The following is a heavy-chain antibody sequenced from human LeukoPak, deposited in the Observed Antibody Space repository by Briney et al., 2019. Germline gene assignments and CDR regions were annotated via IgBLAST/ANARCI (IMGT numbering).Heavy chain of an antibody. J-gene: IGHJ4*02. CDR2: ISYDGSNK. CDR3: ASGYSGYDSPIFGDY. Sequence: GGSLRLSCAASGFTFSSYAMHWVRQAPGKGLEWVAVISYDGSNKCYADSVKGRFTISRDNSKNTLYLQMNSLRAEDTAVYYCASGYSGYDSPIFGDYWGQGTLVTVSS. CDR1: GFTFSSYA. V-gene: IGHV3-30-3*01. D-gene: IGHD5-12*01.